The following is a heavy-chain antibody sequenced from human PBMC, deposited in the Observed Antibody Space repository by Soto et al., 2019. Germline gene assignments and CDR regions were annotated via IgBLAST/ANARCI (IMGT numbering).Heavy chain of an antibody. V-gene: IGHV3-7*01. D-gene: IGHD3-10*01. CDR1: GFSFSNYW. J-gene: IGHJ4*02. CDR2: IKEDGNEK. CDR3: AREEL. Sequence: EVQLVESGGGLVQPGGSLRLSCAASGFSFSNYWMSWVRQAPGKGLERVANIKEDGNEKYYLDSVKGRFTISRDNAKNSLFLQMNSLRAEDTAVYYCAREELWGQGTLVTVSS.